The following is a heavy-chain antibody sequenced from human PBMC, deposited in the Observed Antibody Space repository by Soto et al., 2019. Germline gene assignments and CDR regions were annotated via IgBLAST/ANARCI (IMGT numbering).Heavy chain of an antibody. CDR2: IKQDGGTQ. V-gene: IGHV3-7*03. CDR3: ARDEAIDY. J-gene: IGHJ4*02. Sequence: PGGSLRLSCAASGFSFSFYWMSWVRQAPGKGLEWVANIKQDGGTQYYVDSVKGRFTISRDNAKNSLYLQMNNLRADDTAVYYCARDEAIDYWGQGP. CDR1: GFSFSFYW.